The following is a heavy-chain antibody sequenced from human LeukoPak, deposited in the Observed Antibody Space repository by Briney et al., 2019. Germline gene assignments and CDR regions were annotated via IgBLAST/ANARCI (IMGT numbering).Heavy chain of an antibody. D-gene: IGHD3-10*02. J-gene: IGHJ5*02. CDR3: ARDVQRWFDP. V-gene: IGHV4-39*07. CDR2: IYYSGST. CDR1: GGSISSSSYY. Sequence: SETLSLTCTVSGGSISSSSYYWGWIRQPPGKGLEWIGSIYYSGSTHYNPSLKSRVTISVDTSKNQFSLKLSSVTAADTAVYYCARDVQRWFDPWGQGTLVTVSS.